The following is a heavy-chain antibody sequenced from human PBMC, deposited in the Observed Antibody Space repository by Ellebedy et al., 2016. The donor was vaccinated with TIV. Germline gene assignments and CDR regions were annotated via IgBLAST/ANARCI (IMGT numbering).Heavy chain of an antibody. CDR3: ARGARYAN. Sequence: GGSLRLSCAASGFTFSDYYMSWMRQAPGKGPEWVSYVSSSGAIKDYADSVKGRFTISRDDAKTSVYLQMDSLRVEDTAVYYCARGARYANWGQGTLVTVSS. CDR2: VSSSGAIK. CDR1: GFTFSDYY. V-gene: IGHV3-11*01. D-gene: IGHD2-2*01. J-gene: IGHJ4*02.